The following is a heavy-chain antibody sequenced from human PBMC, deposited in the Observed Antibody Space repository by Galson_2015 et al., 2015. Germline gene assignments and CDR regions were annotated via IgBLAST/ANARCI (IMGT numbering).Heavy chain of an antibody. J-gene: IGHJ4*02. CDR3: AKVVDISVVPELDS. CDR2: ISGSGGST. D-gene: IGHD2-2*03. V-gene: IGHV3-23*01. Sequence: SLRLSCAASGFTFSMYAMTWVRQAPGKGLEWVSGISGSGGSTYYADSVKGRFTISRDNSKNTLYLQMNSLRGDDTAVYYCAKVVDISVVPELDSSGQGTLVTVSS. CDR1: GFTFSMYA.